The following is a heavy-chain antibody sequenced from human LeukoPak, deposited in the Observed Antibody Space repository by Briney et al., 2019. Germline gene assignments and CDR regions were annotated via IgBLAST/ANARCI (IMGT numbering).Heavy chain of an antibody. D-gene: IGHD3-22*01. Sequence: SETLSLTCTVSGGSISSYYWSWIRQPPGKGLEWIGYIYYSGSTNYYPSLKSRVTISVGTSKNQFSLKLSSVTAADTAVYYCARNYYYDSSGYFDYFDYWGQGTLVTVSS. CDR3: ARNYYYDSSGYFDYFDY. J-gene: IGHJ4*02. CDR2: IYYSGST. CDR1: GGSISSYY. V-gene: IGHV4-59*01.